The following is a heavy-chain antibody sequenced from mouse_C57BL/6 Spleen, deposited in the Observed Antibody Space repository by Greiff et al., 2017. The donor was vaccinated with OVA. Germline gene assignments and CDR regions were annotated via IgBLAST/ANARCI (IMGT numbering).Heavy chain of an antibody. V-gene: IGHV1-69*01. CDR2: IDPSDSYT. CDR1: GYTFTSYW. J-gene: IGHJ1*03. CDR3: ASDYGSSDGYFGV. D-gene: IGHD1-1*01. Sequence: QVQLQQPGAELVMPGASVKLSCTASGYTFTSYWMHWVKQRLGQGLEWIGEIDPSDSYTNYNQKFKGKSTFTVDKSSSTAYLQLSSLTSEDSAGYSCASDYGSSDGYFGVWGTGTTVTVSS.